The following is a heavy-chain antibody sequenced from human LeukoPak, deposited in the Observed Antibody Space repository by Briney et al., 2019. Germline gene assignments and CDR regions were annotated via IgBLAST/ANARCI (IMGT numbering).Heavy chain of an antibody. CDR2: ISHSGST. J-gene: IGHJ5*02. V-gene: IGHV4-59*12. D-gene: IGHD4-17*01. CDR1: GGSISNYY. CDR3: ARAFIGGFDP. Sequence: SETLSLTCTVSGGSISNYYWNWIRQFPGKGLEWIGYISHSGSTNYSPSLESRVTISVDPSKNQFSLKLSSVTAADTAVYYCARAFIGGFDPWGQGTLVTVSS.